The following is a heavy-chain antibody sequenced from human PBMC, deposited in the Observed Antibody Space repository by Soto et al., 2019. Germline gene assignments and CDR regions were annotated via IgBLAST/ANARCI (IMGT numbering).Heavy chain of an antibody. CDR2: MGGANGDT. CDR3: AKDGVDHNSVWDPFDI. CDR1: GFIFSDYA. D-gene: IGHD2-15*01. Sequence: GGSLRLSCAASGFIFSDYAMSWVRQAPGKGLEWVAGMGGANGDTYYAESVRGRFAIFRDNSKSTLFLQLNSLRAEDTAVYFCAKDGVDHNSVWDPFDIWGQGTLVTVSS. J-gene: IGHJ3*02. V-gene: IGHV3-23*01.